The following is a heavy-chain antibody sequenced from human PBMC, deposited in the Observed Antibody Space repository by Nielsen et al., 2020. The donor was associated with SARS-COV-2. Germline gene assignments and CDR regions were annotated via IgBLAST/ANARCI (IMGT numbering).Heavy chain of an antibody. CDR2: IWYDGNNK. Sequence: GESLKISCAASGFTFSSYGMHWVRQAPGKGLKWVAVIWYDGNNKYYADSVKGRFTISRDNSKNTLYLQMNSLRAEDTAVYYCARENTIFGPFDYWGQGTLVTVSS. CDR1: GFTFSSYG. D-gene: IGHD3-3*01. V-gene: IGHV3-33*01. J-gene: IGHJ4*02. CDR3: ARENTIFGPFDY.